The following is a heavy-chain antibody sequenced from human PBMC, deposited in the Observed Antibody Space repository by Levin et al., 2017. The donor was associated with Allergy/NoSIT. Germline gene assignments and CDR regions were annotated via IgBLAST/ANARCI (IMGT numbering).Heavy chain of an antibody. CDR2: INSDGSSK. CDR1: GFTFSSYW. D-gene: IGHD3-10*01. J-gene: IGHJ5*02. Sequence: GGSLRLSCAASGFTFSSYWMHWVRQAPGKGLVWVSRINSDGSSKSYADSVKGRFTISRDNAKNTLYLQMNSLRAEDTAVYYCARDLYGSGSYYNYNWFDPWGQGTLVTVSS. CDR3: ARDLYGSGSYYNYNWFDP. V-gene: IGHV3-74*01.